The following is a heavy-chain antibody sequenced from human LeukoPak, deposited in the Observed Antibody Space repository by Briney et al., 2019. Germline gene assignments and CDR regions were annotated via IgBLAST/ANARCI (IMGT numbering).Heavy chain of an antibody. V-gene: IGHV4-34*01. CDR1: GGSFSGYY. CDR3: ARRLRLGELSFRPWDY. Sequence: SETLCLTCAVYGGSFSGYYWSWIRQPPGKGLEWIGEINHSASTNYNPSLKSRVTISVDTSKNQFSLKLSSVTAADTAVYYCARRLRLGELSFRPWDYWGQGTLVTVSS. CDR2: INHSAST. J-gene: IGHJ4*02. D-gene: IGHD3-16*02.